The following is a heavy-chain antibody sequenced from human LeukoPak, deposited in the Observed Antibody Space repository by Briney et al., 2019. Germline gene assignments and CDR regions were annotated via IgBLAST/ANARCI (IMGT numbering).Heavy chain of an antibody. CDR1: GYTFTSYG. J-gene: IGHJ3*02. D-gene: IGHD1-26*01. CDR2: ISAYNGNT. CDR3: ATAQTPIVGAKENAFDI. V-gene: IGHV1-18*01. Sequence: VASVKVSCKASGYTFTSYGISWVRQAPGQGLEWMGWISAYNGNTNYAQKLQGRVTMTTDTSTSTAYMELRSLRSDDTAVYYCATAQTPIVGAKENAFDIWGQGTMVTVSS.